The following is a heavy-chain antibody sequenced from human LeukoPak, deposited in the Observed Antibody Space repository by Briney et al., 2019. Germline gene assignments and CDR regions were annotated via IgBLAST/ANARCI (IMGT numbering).Heavy chain of an antibody. CDR3: ARDPSNTSGRYTYFDY. D-gene: IGHD3-16*02. J-gene: IGHJ4*02. V-gene: IGHV1-18*01. CDR2: ISGFNGET. CDR1: GYTFTSHG. Sequence: ASVKVSCKTYGYTFTSHGISWVRRAPGQGLEWMGWISGFNGETHYAQNLQGRVTMTTDTSTSTAYMELRSLRSDDTAVYYCARDPSNTSGRYTYFDYWGQGTLVTVSS.